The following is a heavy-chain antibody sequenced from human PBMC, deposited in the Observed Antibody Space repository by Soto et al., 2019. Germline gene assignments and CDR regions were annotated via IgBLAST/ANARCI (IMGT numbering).Heavy chain of an antibody. Sequence: PGGSLRLSCAASGFAFSSYAMHWVRQAPGKGLEWVAVISYDGSNKYYADSVKGRFTISRDNSKNTLYLQMNSLRAEDTAVYYCARDPKYQPYMTFDYWGQGTLVTVSS. CDR1: GFAFSSYA. V-gene: IGHV3-30-3*01. CDR3: ARDPKYQPYMTFDY. CDR2: ISYDGSNK. J-gene: IGHJ4*02. D-gene: IGHD2-2*01.